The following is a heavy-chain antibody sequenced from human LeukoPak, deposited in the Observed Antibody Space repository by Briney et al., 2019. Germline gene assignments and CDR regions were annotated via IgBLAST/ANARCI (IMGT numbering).Heavy chain of an antibody. J-gene: IGHJ6*03. D-gene: IGHD3-22*01. CDR1: GGSIRSYY. Sequence: SETLSLTCTVSGGSIRSYYWSWIRQPPGKGLEWIGYIYTSGSTNYNPSLKSRVTISVDTSKNQLSLKLSSVTAADTAVYYCARLMSYYDSSGYYYDLFYYNMDVWGKGTTVTVSS. CDR2: IYTSGST. V-gene: IGHV4-4*09. CDR3: ARLMSYYDSSGYYYDLFYYNMDV.